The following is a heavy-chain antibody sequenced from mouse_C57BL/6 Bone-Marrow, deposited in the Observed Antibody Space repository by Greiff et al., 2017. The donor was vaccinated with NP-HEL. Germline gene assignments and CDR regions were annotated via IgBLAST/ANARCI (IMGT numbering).Heavy chain of an antibody. CDR2: IYPRSGNT. Sequence: QVQLKESGAELARPGASVKLSCKASGYTFTSYGISWVKQRTGQGLEWIGEIYPRSGNTYYNEKFKGKATLTADNSSSTAYMELRSLTSEDSAVYFCARRWDYFDYWGQGTTLTVSS. J-gene: IGHJ2*01. D-gene: IGHD1-1*02. V-gene: IGHV1-81*01. CDR1: GYTFTSYG. CDR3: ARRWDYFDY.